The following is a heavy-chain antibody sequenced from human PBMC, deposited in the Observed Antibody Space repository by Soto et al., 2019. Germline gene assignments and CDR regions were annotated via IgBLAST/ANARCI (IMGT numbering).Heavy chain of an antibody. V-gene: IGHV1-69*13. CDR2: IVPIVDTS. D-gene: IGHD2-15*01. CDR3: ARGLPSGGSCSACNWFDP. CDR1: GGTFSSYA. Sequence: SVKVSCKTSGGTFSSYAISWVRQAPGQGLEWMGGIVPIVDTSTYAQKFQGRVTITADESTSTAYMELSSLRADDTAVYYCARGLPSGGSCSACNWFDPWGQGTLVTVPQ. J-gene: IGHJ5*02.